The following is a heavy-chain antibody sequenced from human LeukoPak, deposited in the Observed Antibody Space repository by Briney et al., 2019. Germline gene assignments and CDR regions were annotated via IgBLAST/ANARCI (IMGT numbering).Heavy chain of an antibody. Sequence: SSETLSLNCTVSGGTISNYYWSWIRQPPGKGLEWIAYIDYSGSTNYNPSLKSRVTISVDASRNQFSLNLSSVTAADTAVYYCARDRRRDLLHAFDIWGQGTMVTVSS. CDR2: IDYSGST. CDR3: ARDRRRDLLHAFDI. J-gene: IGHJ3*02. CDR1: GGTISNYY. D-gene: IGHD1-26*01. V-gene: IGHV4-59*13.